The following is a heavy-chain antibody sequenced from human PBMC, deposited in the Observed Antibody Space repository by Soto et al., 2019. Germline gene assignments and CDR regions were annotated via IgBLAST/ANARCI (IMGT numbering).Heavy chain of an antibody. CDR3: ASGTFPDWCDP. Sequence: QITLKESGPTLVKPTQPLTLTCTFSGFSLRTPGAGVGWIRQPPGKALEWLALLYWDDSKRDNPSLKTLLTLSQDTTKNPVVRTTPTMDPVHTARYYGASGTFPDWCDPWGQGIPVIVSS. CDR2: LYWDDSK. V-gene: IGHV2-5*02. J-gene: IGHJ5*02. CDR1: GFSLRTPGAG. D-gene: IGHD3-10*01.